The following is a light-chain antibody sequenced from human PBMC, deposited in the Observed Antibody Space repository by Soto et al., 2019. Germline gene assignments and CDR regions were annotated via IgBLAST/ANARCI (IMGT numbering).Light chain of an antibody. CDR1: QSVGSS. V-gene: IGKV3-15*01. CDR2: DSS. J-gene: IGKJ3*01. CDR3: QQYDDWPLT. Sequence: VLTQSPATLSVSPGEGATLSCRASQSVGSSLAWYQQKPCQAPRLLMFDSSTRATGVPAKFSGSGSGTEFTLTISSLQSEDFAIFFCQQYDDWPLTFGPGTRVDIE.